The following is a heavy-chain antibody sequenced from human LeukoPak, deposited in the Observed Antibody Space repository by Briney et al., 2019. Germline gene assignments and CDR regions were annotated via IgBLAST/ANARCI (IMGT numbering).Heavy chain of an antibody. CDR2: ISYDGSNK. D-gene: IGHD1-26*01. J-gene: IGHJ3*02. CDR1: GFTFSSYA. V-gene: IGHV3-30-3*01. CDR3: ARGGGGSSPARHDAFDI. Sequence: GGSLRLSCAASGFTFSSYAMHWVRQAPGKGLEWVAVISYDGSNKYYADSVKGRFTISRDNSKNTLYLQMNSLRAEDTAVYYCARGGGGSSPARHDAFDIWGQGTMVTVSS.